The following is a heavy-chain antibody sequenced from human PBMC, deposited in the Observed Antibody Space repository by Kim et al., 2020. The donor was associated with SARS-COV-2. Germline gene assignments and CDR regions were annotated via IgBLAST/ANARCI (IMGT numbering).Heavy chain of an antibody. J-gene: IGHJ4*02. CDR2: INHSGST. V-gene: IGHV4-34*01. D-gene: IGHD5-12*01. CDR1: GGSFSGYY. CDR3: ARGSRIVARIDY. Sequence: SETLSLTCAVYGGSFSGYYWSWIRQPPGKGLEWIGEINHSGSTNYNPSLKSRVTISVDTAKNQFSLKLSSVTAADTAVYYCARGSRIVARIDYWGQGTLVTVSS.